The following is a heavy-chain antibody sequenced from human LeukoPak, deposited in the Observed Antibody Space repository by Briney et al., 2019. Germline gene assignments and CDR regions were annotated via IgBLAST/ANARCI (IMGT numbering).Heavy chain of an antibody. D-gene: IGHD6-19*01. CDR1: GFTFSSYG. Sequence: GRPLRLSCAASGFTFSSYGMQWVRQAPGKGLEWVANINKDGSGGSYVDSVKGRFTISRDNAKNSLYLQMNFLRAEDTAVYYCATDVGWFRFDLWGQGTLVTVSS. V-gene: IGHV3-7*03. CDR3: ATDVGWFRFDL. J-gene: IGHJ5*02. CDR2: INKDGSGG.